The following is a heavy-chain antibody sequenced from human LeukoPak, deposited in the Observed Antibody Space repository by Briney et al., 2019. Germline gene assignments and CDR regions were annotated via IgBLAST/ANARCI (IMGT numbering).Heavy chain of an antibody. D-gene: IGHD2-2*02. CDR3: ARGGAAYCSSTSCYTKDNWFDP. V-gene: IGHV4-59*08. Sequence: SETLSLTCTVSGGSINSYYWSWIRQPPGKGLEWIGYIYYSGSTYYNPSLKSRVTISVDTSKNQFSLKLSSVTAADTAVYYCARGGAAYCSSTSCYTKDNWFDPWGQGTLVTVSS. CDR2: IYYSGST. J-gene: IGHJ5*02. CDR1: GGSINSYY.